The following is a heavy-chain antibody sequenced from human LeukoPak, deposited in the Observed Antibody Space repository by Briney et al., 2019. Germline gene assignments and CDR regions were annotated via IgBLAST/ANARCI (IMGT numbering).Heavy chain of an antibody. D-gene: IGHD2-21*01. V-gene: IGHV4-38-2*02. CDR2: IYHSGST. CDR3: ATTPVGVVNPLAVSFDY. J-gene: IGHJ4*02. Sequence: VKPSETLSLTCTVSGYSISSGYYWGWIRQPPGKGLEWIGSIYHSGSTYYNPSLKSRVTISVDTSKNQFSLKLSSVTAADTAVYYCATTPVGVVNPLAVSFDYWGQGTLVTVSS. CDR1: GYSISSGYY.